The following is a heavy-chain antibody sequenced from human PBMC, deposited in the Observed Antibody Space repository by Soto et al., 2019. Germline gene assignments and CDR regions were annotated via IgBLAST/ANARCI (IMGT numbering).Heavy chain of an antibody. D-gene: IGHD3-9*01. J-gene: IGHJ5*02. Sequence: SVKVSCKASGGTFSSYATSWVRQAPGQGLEWMGGIIPIFGTANYAQKFQGRVTITADESTSTAYMELSSLRSEDTAVYYCARGALVLRYFDWSHGFDPWGQGTLVTVSS. V-gene: IGHV1-69*13. CDR1: GGTFSSYA. CDR2: IIPIFGTA. CDR3: ARGALVLRYFDWSHGFDP.